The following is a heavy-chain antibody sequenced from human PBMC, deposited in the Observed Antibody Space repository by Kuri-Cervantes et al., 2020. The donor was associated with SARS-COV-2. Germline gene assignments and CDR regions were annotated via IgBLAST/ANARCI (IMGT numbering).Heavy chain of an antibody. CDR3: ARVVFDTAMVYFDY. Sequence: GGSLRLSCAASGFTFSSYAMHWVRQAPGKGLEWVAVISYDGSNKYYADSVKGRFTISRDNSKNTLYLQMNSRRAEDTAVYYCARVVFDTAMVYFDYWGQGTLVTVSS. V-gene: IGHV3-30-3*01. J-gene: IGHJ4*02. CDR2: ISYDGSNK. CDR1: GFTFSSYA. D-gene: IGHD5-18*01.